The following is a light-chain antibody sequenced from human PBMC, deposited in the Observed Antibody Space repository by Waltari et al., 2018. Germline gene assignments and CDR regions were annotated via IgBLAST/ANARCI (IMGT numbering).Light chain of an antibody. CDR1: QSISSNY. Sequence: EIVLTQSPGTLSLSPGERATLSCRASQSISSNYLVWYQQKPGQAPMLLIYGASSRATGIPDRFSGSGSGTDFTLTISRLEPEDSAVYYCQQYSSPAYTFGQGTKLEIK. J-gene: IGKJ2*01. CDR2: GAS. CDR3: QQYSSPAYT. V-gene: IGKV3-20*01.